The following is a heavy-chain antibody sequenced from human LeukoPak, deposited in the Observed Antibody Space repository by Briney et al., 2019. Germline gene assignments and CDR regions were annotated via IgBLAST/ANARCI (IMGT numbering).Heavy chain of an antibody. J-gene: IGHJ6*04. CDR2: IYHSGST. Sequence: KGLEWIGEIYHSGSTNYNPSLKSRVTISVVKSKNQFSLKLSSVTAADTAVYYCARSYGDYVYYYGMDVWGKGTTVTVSS. CDR3: ARSYGDYVYYYGMDV. D-gene: IGHD4-17*01. V-gene: IGHV4-4*02.